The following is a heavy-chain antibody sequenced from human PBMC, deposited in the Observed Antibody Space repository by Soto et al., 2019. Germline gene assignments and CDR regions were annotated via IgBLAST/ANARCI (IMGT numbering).Heavy chain of an antibody. CDR2: INHSGST. D-gene: IGHD3-16*02. V-gene: IGHV4-34*01. CDR1: GGSFSGYY. J-gene: IGHJ4*02. Sequence: SETLSLTCAVYGGSFSGYYWSWIRQPPGKGLEWIGEINHSGSTNYNPSLKSRVTISVDTSKNQFSLKLSSVTAADTAVYYCARVGVYYDYVWGSYRYPYYFDYWGQGTLVTVSS. CDR3: ARVGVYYDYVWGSYRYPYYFDY.